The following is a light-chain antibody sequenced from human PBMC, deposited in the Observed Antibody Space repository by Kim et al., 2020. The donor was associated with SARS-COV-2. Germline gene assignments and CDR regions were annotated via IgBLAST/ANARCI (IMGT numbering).Light chain of an antibody. J-gene: IGLJ3*02. CDR2: NSD. V-gene: IGLV1-44*01. CDR3: AVWDDSLNGWV. CDR1: SSNIGINS. Sequence: ELTQPPSASGTPGQRATISCSGASSNIGINSVNWYQQLPGTAPKLLIYNSDQRPSGVSDRLSASKSGTSAYLAISGLQSEDEADYYCAVWDDSLNGWVFGGGTQLTVL.